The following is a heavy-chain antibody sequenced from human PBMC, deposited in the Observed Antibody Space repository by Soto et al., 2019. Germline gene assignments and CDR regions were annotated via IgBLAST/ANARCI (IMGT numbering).Heavy chain of an antibody. CDR2: INGGNGNT. V-gene: IGHV1-3*01. Sequence: QVQVLQSGAEVKKPGASVKVSCKASEYTFTSYTMHWVRQAPGQRLEWMGWINGGNGNTKYSQKFQGRVTITRDTSASTAYMELSSLRSDDTAVYYCARDEGGYDILTGYYKAHHFDYWGQGVLVTVSS. CDR1: EYTFTSYT. J-gene: IGHJ4*02. D-gene: IGHD3-9*01. CDR3: ARDEGGYDILTGYYKAHHFDY.